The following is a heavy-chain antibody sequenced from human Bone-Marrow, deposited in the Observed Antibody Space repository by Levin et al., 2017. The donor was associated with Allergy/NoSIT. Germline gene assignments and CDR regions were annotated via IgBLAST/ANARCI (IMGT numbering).Heavy chain of an antibody. J-gene: IGHJ4*02. CDR2: LSIDGTNHI. V-gene: IGHV3-30-3*01. Sequence: SCEASGLTFPNSLIHWVRQAPGKGLDWVAVLSIDGTNHIDSAGSVRGRFTISRDNSKNTLYLQMNSLRTEDTAIYYCATEGGSSGAAGYFNHWGQGTLVTVSS. CDR1: GLTFPNSL. CDR3: ATEGGSSGAAGYFNH. D-gene: IGHD2-15*01.